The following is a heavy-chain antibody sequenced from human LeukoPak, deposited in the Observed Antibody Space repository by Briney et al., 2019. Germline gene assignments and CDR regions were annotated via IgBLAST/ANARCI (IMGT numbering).Heavy chain of an antibody. CDR3: ARDPGSGYEEHFDY. Sequence: GGSLRLSCAASGFTFTDSFMTWIRQAPGKGLEWVSYISSSGSTMYYTDSVKGRFTISRDNAKDSLYLQMNSLRAEDTAVYYCARDPGSGYEEHFDYWGQGTLVTVSS. CDR2: ISSSGSTM. J-gene: IGHJ4*02. D-gene: IGHD5-12*01. CDR1: GFTFTDSF. V-gene: IGHV3-11*01.